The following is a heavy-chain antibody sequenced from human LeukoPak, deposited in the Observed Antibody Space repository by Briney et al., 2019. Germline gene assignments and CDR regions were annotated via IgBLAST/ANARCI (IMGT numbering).Heavy chain of an antibody. Sequence: GGSLRLSCAASGFTFSNAWMSWVRQAPGKGLEWVGRLKSKTDGGTTDYAAPVKGRFTNSRDDSKNTLYLQMNSLKTEDTAVYYCTNLYLDYWGQGTLVTVSS. V-gene: IGHV3-15*01. CDR1: GFTFSNAW. CDR2: LKSKTDGGTT. CDR3: TNLYLDY. J-gene: IGHJ4*02.